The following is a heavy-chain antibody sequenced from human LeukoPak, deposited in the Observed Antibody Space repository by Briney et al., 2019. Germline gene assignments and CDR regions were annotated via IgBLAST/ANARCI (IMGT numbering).Heavy chain of an antibody. V-gene: IGHV1-46*01. CDR3: ARSNSWNYEENWFDP. CDR2: IKPSGGST. CDR1: GYTFTSYY. Sequence: ASVKVSCKASGYTFTSYYMHWVRQAPGHGLEGMGIIKPSGGSTSYAQKFQGRVTMTRDTSTSTVYMELSSLRSEDTAVYYCARSNSWNYEENWFDPWGQGTLVTVSS. J-gene: IGHJ5*02. D-gene: IGHD1-7*01.